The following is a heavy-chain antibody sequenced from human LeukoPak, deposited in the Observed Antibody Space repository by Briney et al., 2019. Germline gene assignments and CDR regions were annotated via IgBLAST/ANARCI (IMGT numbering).Heavy chain of an antibody. Sequence: GGSLRLSCAASGFTFSSFSMHWVRQAPGKGLEWVSSISPSSGYISYADPVKGRFTISRDIAKNSLYLQMNSLRAEDTAVYYCAKLYSGSFDYWGQGTLVTVSS. CDR3: AKLYSGSFDY. CDR2: ISPSSGYI. V-gene: IGHV3-21*01. J-gene: IGHJ4*02. CDR1: GFTFSSFS. D-gene: IGHD1-26*01.